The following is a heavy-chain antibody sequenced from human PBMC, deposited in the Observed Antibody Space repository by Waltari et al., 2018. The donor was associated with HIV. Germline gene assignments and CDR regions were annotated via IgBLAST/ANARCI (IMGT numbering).Heavy chain of an antibody. Sequence: EVQLVQSGAEVTKPGESLTISCKGSGNSFTPYWIAWVRQMPGKGLEWMGMIYPGDSETGYSPSFQGQVASAADKSISTAYRQLNKLKASDTAIYYCATSIPTAHDAFDIWGQGTMVTVSS. V-gene: IGHV5-51*03. J-gene: IGHJ3*02. CDR2: IYPGDSET. D-gene: IGHD1-26*01. CDR3: ATSIPTAHDAFDI. CDR1: GNSFTPYW.